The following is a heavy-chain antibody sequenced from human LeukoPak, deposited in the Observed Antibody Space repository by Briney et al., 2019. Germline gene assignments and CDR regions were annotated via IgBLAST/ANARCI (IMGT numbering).Heavy chain of an antibody. CDR3: VRDARGWGVS. D-gene: IGHD6-19*01. Sequence: PGGSLRFSCAASGFTFSSYSMNWARQAPGKGLEWVSYITNSGSTTYYADSVKGRFTISRDDARNSLYLQIISLRAEDTALYYCVRDARGWGVSWGQGTLVTVSS. V-gene: IGHV3-48*04. CDR1: GFTFSSYS. J-gene: IGHJ5*02. CDR2: ITNSGSTT.